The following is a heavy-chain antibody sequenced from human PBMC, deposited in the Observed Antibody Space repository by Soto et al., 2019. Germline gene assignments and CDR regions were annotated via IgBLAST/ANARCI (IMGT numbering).Heavy chain of an antibody. V-gene: IGHV4-59*01. J-gene: IGHJ4*02. CDR3: ARTGSQKSTGFDY. D-gene: IGHD1-1*01. CDR2: ISYSGST. Sequence: NPSETLSLTCTVSGGSISSYYWSWIRQPPGKGLEWIGYISYSGSTNYNPSLKSRVTTSLDTSKKQFSLKLSSVTAADTAVYYCARTGSQKSTGFDYWGQGTLVTVSS. CDR1: GGSISSYY.